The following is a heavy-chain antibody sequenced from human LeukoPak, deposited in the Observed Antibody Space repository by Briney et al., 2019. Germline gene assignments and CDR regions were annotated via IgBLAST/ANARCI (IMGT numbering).Heavy chain of an antibody. D-gene: IGHD1-26*01. J-gene: IGHJ4*02. CDR1: GGTFSSYA. V-gene: IGHV1-69*05. CDR3: ARVFGSTPRID. Sequence: GASVKVSCKASGGTFSSYAISWVRQAPGQGLEWMGGIIPIFGTADYAQKFQGRVTITTDESTSTAYMELSSLRSEDTAVYYCARVFGSTPRIDWGQGTLVTVSS. CDR2: IIPIFGTA.